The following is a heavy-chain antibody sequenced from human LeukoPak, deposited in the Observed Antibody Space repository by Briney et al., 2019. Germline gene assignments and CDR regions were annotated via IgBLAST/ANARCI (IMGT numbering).Heavy chain of an antibody. CDR3: AKRRGGSGWTEDDY. J-gene: IGHJ4*02. D-gene: IGHD6-19*01. Sequence: GGSLRLSCAASGFTFANYAMSWVRQAPGKGLEWVSAISGSGGSTYYADSVKGRFTISRDNSKNTLYLQMNSLRAEDTAVYYCAKRRGGSGWTEDDYWGQGTLVTVSS. V-gene: IGHV3-23*01. CDR2: ISGSGGST. CDR1: GFTFANYA.